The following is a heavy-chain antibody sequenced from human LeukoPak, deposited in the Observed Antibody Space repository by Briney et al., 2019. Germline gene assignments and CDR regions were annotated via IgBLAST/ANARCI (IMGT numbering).Heavy chain of an antibody. CDR3: ARGPPTVTMIVEGD. J-gene: IGHJ4*02. Sequence: GASVKVSCKASGYTFTGYYMHWVRQAPGQGLEWMGWISAYNGNTNYAQKLQGRVTMTTDTSTSTAYMELRSLRSDDTAVYYCARGPPTVTMIVEGDWGQGTLVTVSS. V-gene: IGHV1-18*04. CDR2: ISAYNGNT. D-gene: IGHD3-22*01. CDR1: GYTFTGYY.